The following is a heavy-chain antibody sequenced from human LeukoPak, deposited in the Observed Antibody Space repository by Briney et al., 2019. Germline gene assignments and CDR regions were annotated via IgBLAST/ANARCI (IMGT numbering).Heavy chain of an antibody. V-gene: IGHV2-5*02. J-gene: IGHJ4*02. CDR2: IYWDDDK. D-gene: IGHD2-2*02. CDR1: GFSLSTSGVG. Sequence: SGPTLVNPTQTLTLTCTFSGFSLSTSGVGVGWIRQPPGKALEWLSLIYWDDDKRYSPSLKSRLTITKDTSKNQVVLTMTNMDPVDTATYYCAHRGPGGLYVLFDYWGQGTLVTVSS. CDR3: AHRGPGGLYVLFDY.